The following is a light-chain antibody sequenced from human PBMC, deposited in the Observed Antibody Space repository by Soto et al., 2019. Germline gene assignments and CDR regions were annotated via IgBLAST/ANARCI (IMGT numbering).Light chain of an antibody. Sequence: QSVLTQPASVSGTPGQSITIACTGTSSDVGGYNFVSWYQQHPGKAPKLMIYDVTIRPSGVSSRFSGSKSGNTASLTISGLQAEDEADYSCSSYTSSSALVFRTGTKVTVL. CDR3: SSYTSSSALV. CDR2: DVT. J-gene: IGLJ1*01. V-gene: IGLV2-14*01. CDR1: SSDVGGYNF.